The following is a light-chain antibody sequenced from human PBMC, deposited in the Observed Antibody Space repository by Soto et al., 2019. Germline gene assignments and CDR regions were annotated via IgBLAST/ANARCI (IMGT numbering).Light chain of an antibody. V-gene: IGKV3-15*01. CDR2: GAS. CDR3: QQYNNWPPWT. Sequence: ETVMTQSPVTLSVSPGERATLSCRASQSVSSNLAWYQQKPGQAPRLLIYGASTRATGIPARFSGRGSGTEFTLTISSLQSEDFAVYYCQQYNNWPPWTFGQGTKVEIK. J-gene: IGKJ1*01. CDR1: QSVSSN.